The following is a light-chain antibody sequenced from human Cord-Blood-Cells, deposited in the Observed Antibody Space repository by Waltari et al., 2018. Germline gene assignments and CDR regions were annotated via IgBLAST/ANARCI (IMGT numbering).Light chain of an antibody. CDR1: QSVSSSY. CDR2: GAA. J-gene: IGKJ4*01. CDR3: QQYGSSPLT. V-gene: IGKV3-20*01. Sequence: EIVLTQSPGTLSLSPGERATLSCSASQSVSSSYLAWYQQKPGRAPRLLIYGAASRATGIPDKFSGSGSGTAFTLTISRLEPEDFAVYYCQQYGSSPLTFGGGTKVEIK.